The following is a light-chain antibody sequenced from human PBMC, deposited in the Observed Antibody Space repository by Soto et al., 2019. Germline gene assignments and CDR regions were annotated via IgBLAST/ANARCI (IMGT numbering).Light chain of an antibody. CDR1: TSDVGSYDL. V-gene: IGLV2-23*02. Sequence: QSALTQPASVSGSPGQSITISCTGTTSDVGSYDLVSWYQQHPGKAPKVMIYEVSKRPSGVSNRFSGSKSGNTASLTISGLQAEDEAEYYCCSYAGSSTVVFGGGTKLTVL. CDR3: CSYAGSSTVV. CDR2: EVS. J-gene: IGLJ2*01.